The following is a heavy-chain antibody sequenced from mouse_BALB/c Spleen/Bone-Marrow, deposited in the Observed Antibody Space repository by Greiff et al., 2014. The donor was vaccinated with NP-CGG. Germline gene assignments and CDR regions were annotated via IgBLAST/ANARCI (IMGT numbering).Heavy chain of an antibody. CDR2: ISDGGGYT. D-gene: IGHD2-10*02. Sequence: EVQLQQSGGGLVKPGGSLKLSCAASGFTLSDYYMYWVRQTPEKRLEWVATISDGGGYTYYPDSVWGRFTISRDNAKNNLYLQMSSLKSEDTAMYYCARSGERYGAMDYWGQGTSVTVFS. V-gene: IGHV5-4*02. J-gene: IGHJ4*01. CDR3: ARSGERYGAMDY. CDR1: GFTLSDYY.